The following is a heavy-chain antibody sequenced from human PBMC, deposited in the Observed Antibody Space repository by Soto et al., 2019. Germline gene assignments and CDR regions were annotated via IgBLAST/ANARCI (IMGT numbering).Heavy chain of an antibody. CDR1: GYAFTSYY. Sequence: ASVKVSCKAAGYAFTSYYMHWVRQAPGQGLEWMGIINPSGGSTSYAQKFQGRVTMTRDTSTSTVYMELSSLRSEDTAVYYCARDPSHDYSNFATYYFDYWGQGTLVTVSS. CDR3: ARDPSHDYSNFATYYFDY. CDR2: INPSGGST. D-gene: IGHD4-4*01. J-gene: IGHJ4*02. V-gene: IGHV1-46*01.